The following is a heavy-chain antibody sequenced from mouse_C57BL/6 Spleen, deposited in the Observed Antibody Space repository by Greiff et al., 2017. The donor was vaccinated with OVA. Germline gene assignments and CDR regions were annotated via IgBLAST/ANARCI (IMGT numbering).Heavy chain of an antibody. Sequence: VQLQQSGPELVKPGASVKISCKASGYAFSSSWMNWVKQRPGKGLEWIGRIYPGDGDTNYNGKFKGKATLTADKSSSTAYMQLSSLTSEDAAVYCGARRPALYDGSLDYWGQGTTLTVSS. V-gene: IGHV1-82*01. CDR2: IYPGDGDT. D-gene: IGHD1-1*01. J-gene: IGHJ2*01. CDR1: GYAFSSSW. CDR3: ARRPALYDGSLDY.